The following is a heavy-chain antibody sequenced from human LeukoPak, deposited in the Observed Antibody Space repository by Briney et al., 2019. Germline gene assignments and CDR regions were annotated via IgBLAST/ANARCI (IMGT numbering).Heavy chain of an antibody. CDR2: IYSGGST. D-gene: IGHD3-10*01. CDR3: AKDMVLLWFGYGMDV. CDR1: GFSVSSNY. J-gene: IGHJ6*02. V-gene: IGHV3-53*04. Sequence: PGGSLRLSCAASGFSVSSNYMNWVRQAPGKGLEWVSVIYSGGSTYYADSVKGRFTISRHNSNNSVYLQMNSLRAEGTAMYYCAKDMVLLWFGYGMDVWGQGTTVTVSS.